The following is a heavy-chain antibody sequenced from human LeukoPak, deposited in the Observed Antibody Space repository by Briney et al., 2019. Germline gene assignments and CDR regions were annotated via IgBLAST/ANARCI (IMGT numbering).Heavy chain of an antibody. J-gene: IGHJ4*02. CDR1: GGSISSYY. CDR3: AREGDSNYAYYFDY. V-gene: IGHV4-59*01. Sequence: SETLSLTCTGSGGSISSYYWSWIRQPPGKGLEWIGYIYYSGSTNYNPSLKSRVTISVDTSKNQFSLKLSSVTAADTAVYYCAREGDSNYAYYFDYWGQGTLVTVSS. D-gene: IGHD4-11*01. CDR2: IYYSGST.